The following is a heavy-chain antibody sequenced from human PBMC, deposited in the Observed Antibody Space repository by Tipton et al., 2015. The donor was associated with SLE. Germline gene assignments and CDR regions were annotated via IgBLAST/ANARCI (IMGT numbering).Heavy chain of an antibody. Sequence: SLRLSCAASGFTVSSSYMSWVRQAPGKGLEWVSIIYSGGSTYYADSVKGRFTISRNNSKNTVYLQMNSLRAEGTAVYYCAKGSYYYDSSGCDYWGQGTLVTVSS. CDR3: AKGSYYYDSSGCDY. CDR2: IYSGGST. V-gene: IGHV3-66*02. CDR1: GFTVSSSY. D-gene: IGHD3-22*01. J-gene: IGHJ4*02.